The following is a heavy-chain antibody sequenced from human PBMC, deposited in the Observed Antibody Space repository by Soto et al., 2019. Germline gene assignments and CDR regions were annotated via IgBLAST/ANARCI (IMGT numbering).Heavy chain of an antibody. CDR2: ISYDGSNK. CDR3: AKDTYSSSWYPNY. CDR1: GFTFSSYG. J-gene: IGHJ4*02. V-gene: IGHV3-30*18. D-gene: IGHD6-13*01. Sequence: QVQLVESGGGVVQPGRSLRLSCAASGFTFSSYGMHWVRQAPGKGLEWVAVISYDGSNKYYADSVKGRFTISRENSKNTLYLQMNSLRAEDTAVYYCAKDTYSSSWYPNYWGQGTLVTVSS.